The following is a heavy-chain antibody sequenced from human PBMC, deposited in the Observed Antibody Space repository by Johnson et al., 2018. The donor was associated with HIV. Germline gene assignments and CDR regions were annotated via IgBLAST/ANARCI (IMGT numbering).Heavy chain of an antibody. V-gene: IGHV3-30*18. CDR2: ISYGGTYK. CDR3: AKERSWAFDI. D-gene: IGHD7-27*01. J-gene: IGHJ3*02. Sequence: QVQLVESGGGLVQPGRSLRVSCAASGFSFGSYGMHWVRQAPGKGLEWVAIISYGGTYKYYADSVKGRFTISRDNSNNTLYLQMNSLRAEDTAVYYCAKERSWAFDIWGQGTMVTVSS. CDR1: GFSFGSYG.